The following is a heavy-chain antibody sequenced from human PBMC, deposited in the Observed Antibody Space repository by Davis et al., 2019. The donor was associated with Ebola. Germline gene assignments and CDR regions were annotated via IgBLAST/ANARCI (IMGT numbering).Heavy chain of an antibody. CDR2: IYPGDSDT. D-gene: IGHD6-19*01. CDR3: ARPTGYSSGRFDY. J-gene: IGHJ4*02. V-gene: IGHV5-51*01. Sequence: KVSCKASGYTFTDYWIGWVRQMPGKGLEWMGIIYPGDSDTTYSPSFQGQVTISADKSISTAYLQWSSLKASDTAMYYCARPTGYSSGRFDYWGQGALVTVSS. CDR1: GYTFTDYW.